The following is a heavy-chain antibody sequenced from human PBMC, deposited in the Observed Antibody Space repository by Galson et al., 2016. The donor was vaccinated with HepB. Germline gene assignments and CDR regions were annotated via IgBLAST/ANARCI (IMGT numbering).Heavy chain of an antibody. Sequence: CAISGDSVTNDDTIWNWIRQSPSRGLEWLGRTYYRSQWFNEYAVSVKSRITINSDTSRSQFSPQLDSVTPDDTAAYFCTRGYMHTGMNVWGQGTTVTVSS. CDR2: TYYRSQWFN. CDR3: TRGYMHTGMNV. J-gene: IGHJ6*02. D-gene: IGHD5-18*01. V-gene: IGHV6-1*01. CDR1: GDSVTNDDTI.